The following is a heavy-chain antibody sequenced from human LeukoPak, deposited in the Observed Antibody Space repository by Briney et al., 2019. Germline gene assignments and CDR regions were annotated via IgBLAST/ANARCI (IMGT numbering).Heavy chain of an antibody. CDR2: FSYNVHS. CDR3: ARVSVAGTGPDY. Sequence: SETLSLTCTVSGGSVSSSNYYWSWIRQPPGKGLEWVGFFSYNVHSDYNPSLKSRVTISVDTSKNQFSLRLTSVTTADTAIYYCARVSVAGTGPDYWGQGTLVTVSS. J-gene: IGHJ4*02. CDR1: GGSVSSSNYY. D-gene: IGHD6-19*01. V-gene: IGHV4-61*01.